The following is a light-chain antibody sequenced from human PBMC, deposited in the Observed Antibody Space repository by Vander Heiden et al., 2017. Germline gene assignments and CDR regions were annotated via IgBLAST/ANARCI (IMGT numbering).Light chain of an antibody. CDR2: WAS. CDR1: QSVLYSSNNKNY. CDR3: QEYYRTPPWT. Sequence: DIVMTQSPDSLAVSLGERATINCKSSQSVLYSSNNKNYLAWYQQKPGQPTKLLISWASTRESGVPDRFSGSGSGTDFTLTISSLQAEDVAVYYCQEYYRTPPWTFGQGTKVEIK. V-gene: IGKV4-1*01. J-gene: IGKJ1*01.